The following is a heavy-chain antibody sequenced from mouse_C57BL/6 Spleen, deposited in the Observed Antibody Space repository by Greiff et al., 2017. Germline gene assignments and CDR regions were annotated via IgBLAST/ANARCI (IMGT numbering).Heavy chain of an antibody. CDR2: IDPSDSET. CDR3: AIEGSSSGTGYFDV. CDR1: GYPFTSYW. Sequence: QVQLQQPGAELVRPGSSVKLSCKASGYPFTSYWMHWVKQRPIQGLEWIGNIDPSDSETHYNQKFKGKATLTVDKSSSQAYMQRSSLTSEDSAVYYCAIEGSSSGTGYFDVWGTGTTVTVSS. V-gene: IGHV1-52*01. D-gene: IGHD1-1*01. J-gene: IGHJ1*03.